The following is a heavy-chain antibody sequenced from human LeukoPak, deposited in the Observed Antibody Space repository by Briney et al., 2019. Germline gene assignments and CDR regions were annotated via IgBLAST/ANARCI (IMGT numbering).Heavy chain of an antibody. CDR2: ISSSSSTI. J-gene: IGHJ4*02. Sequence: PGGSLRLSCAASGFTFSSYSMNWVRQAPGKGLEWVSYISSSSSTIYYADSVKGRFTISRDNAKNSLYLQMNSLRAEDTAVYYCARVLSYYYDSSGIGYWGQGTLVTVSS. CDR3: ARVLSYYYDSSGIGY. CDR1: GFTFSSYS. D-gene: IGHD3-22*01. V-gene: IGHV3-48*01.